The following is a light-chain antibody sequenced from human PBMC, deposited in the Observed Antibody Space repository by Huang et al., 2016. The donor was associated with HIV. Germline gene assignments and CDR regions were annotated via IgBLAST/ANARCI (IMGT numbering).Light chain of an antibody. CDR2: GSS. V-gene: IGKV1-17*03. J-gene: IGKJ1*01. CDR1: QYISDY. CDR3: LLHDRFTWT. Sequence: DIQMTQSPSAMSASVGDRVTITCRASQYISDYVAWFQQKPGKVPKRLIYGSSSLQNGVPSRFSGRGSGRDFTLTISSLQPEDFATYYCLLHDRFTWTFGQGTTVEI.